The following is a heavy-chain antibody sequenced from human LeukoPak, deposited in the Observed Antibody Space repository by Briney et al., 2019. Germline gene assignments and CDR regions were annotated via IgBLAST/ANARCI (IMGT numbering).Heavy chain of an antibody. CDR1: GFTFSSYA. V-gene: IGHV3-23*01. CDR3: AKDRPPQQRRFGNYYGMDV. Sequence: GGSLRLSCAASGFTFSSYAMSWVRQAPGKGLEWVSAISGSGGSTYYADSVKGRFTISRDNSKNTLYLQMNSLRAEDTAVYYCAKDRPPQQRRFGNYYGMDVWGQGTTVTVPS. D-gene: IGHD3-10*01. CDR2: ISGSGGST. J-gene: IGHJ6*02.